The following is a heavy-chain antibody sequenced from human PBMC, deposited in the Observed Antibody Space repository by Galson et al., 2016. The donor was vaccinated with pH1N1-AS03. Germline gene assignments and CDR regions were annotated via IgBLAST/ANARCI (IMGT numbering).Heavy chain of an antibody. CDR1: GYTFTSYG. J-gene: IGHJ6*02. CDR2: ISPYNGRT. D-gene: IGHD2-15*01. Sequence: SVKVSCKASGYTFTSYGIGWVRQAPGQGLEWMGWISPYNGRTEYAQKLQGRVTMTSDTSTSTAYMELRSLISDDTAMYYCARAFCSGGSCYDYFCYAVDVWGQGTTVTVSS. V-gene: IGHV1-18*01. CDR3: ARAFCSGGSCYDYFCYAVDV.